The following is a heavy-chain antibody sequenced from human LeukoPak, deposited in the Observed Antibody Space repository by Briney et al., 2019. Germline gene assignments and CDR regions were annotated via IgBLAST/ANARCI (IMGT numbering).Heavy chain of an antibody. CDR2: INPNTGTT. J-gene: IGHJ4*02. Sequence: ASVKVSCKASGYTFTDYYMHWVRQAPGQGPEWMGWINPNTGTTNYAQKFRGRVTMTRDTSISIAYMELSGLRSDDTAVYYCARDYYDVGYFDYWGQGTLVTVSS. CDR1: GYTFTDYY. D-gene: IGHD3-22*01. V-gene: IGHV1-2*02. CDR3: ARDYYDVGYFDY.